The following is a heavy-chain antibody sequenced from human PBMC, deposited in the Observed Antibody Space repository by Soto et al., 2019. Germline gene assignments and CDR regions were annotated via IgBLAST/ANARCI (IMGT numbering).Heavy chain of an antibody. V-gene: IGHV1-2*04. D-gene: IGHD5-12*01. CDR1: GYIFTAYY. CDR3: AWDPAHLDIMTTTSLDY. J-gene: IGHJ4*02. CDR2: INPNSGGT. Sequence: QVQLVQSGAEVKKPGASVKVSCKASGYIFTAYYIHWVRQAPGQGLEWMGWINPNSGGTNYAQKFQDWVTMTRDTSINTAYMELRRLKSDDTAVYYCAWDPAHLDIMTTTSLDYWGQGTLVTVSS.